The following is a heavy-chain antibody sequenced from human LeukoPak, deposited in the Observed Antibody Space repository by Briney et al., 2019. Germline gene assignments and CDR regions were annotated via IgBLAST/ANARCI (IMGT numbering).Heavy chain of an antibody. V-gene: IGHV3-15*01. J-gene: IGHJ4*02. CDR1: GFSFTNAW. Sequence: NSGGSLRLSCEASGFSFTNAWMSWVRQVPGKGLECVGRIKSKSHGGTTDYAAPVKGRFTISRDDSQNTLYLQMSSLKTEDTAVYYCAVPQWELLNWGQGTLVTVSS. CDR2: IKSKSHGGTT. D-gene: IGHD1-26*01. CDR3: AVPQWELLN.